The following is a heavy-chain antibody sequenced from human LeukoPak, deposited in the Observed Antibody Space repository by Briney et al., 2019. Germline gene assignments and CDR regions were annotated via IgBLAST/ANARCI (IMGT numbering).Heavy chain of an antibody. J-gene: IGHJ4*02. V-gene: IGHV3-23*01. CDR1: GFTFSSYA. CDR2: ISDSGDYT. CDR3: ARDTSIGKYCTNGVCSPFDY. Sequence: GGSLTLSCAGSGFTFSSYAMSWVRQAPGQGLEWVSVISDSGDYTSYADSVRGRFTISRDNSRNTLYLQMISLRPEDTAVYYCARDTSIGKYCTNGVCSPFDYWGQGTLVTVSS. D-gene: IGHD2-8*01.